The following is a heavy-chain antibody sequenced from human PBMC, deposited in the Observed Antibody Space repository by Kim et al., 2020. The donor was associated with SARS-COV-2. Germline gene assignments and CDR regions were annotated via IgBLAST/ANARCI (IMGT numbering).Heavy chain of an antibody. V-gene: IGHV1-2*02. D-gene: IGHD6-13*01. CDR3: VRLAAAGPYYYYGMDV. J-gene: IGHJ6*02. CDR1: GYTFTGYY. Sequence: ASVKVSCKASGYTFTGYYMHWVRQAPGQGLEWMGWINPNSGGTNYAQKFQGRVTMTRDTSISTAYMELSRLRSDDTAVYYCVRLAAAGPYYYYGMDVWGQGTTVTVSS. CDR2: INPNSGGT.